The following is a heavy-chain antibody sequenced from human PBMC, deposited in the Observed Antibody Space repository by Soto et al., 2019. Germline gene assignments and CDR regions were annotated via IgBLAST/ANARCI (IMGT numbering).Heavy chain of an antibody. CDR2: MNPNSGNT. J-gene: IGHJ6*02. CDR3: ARGDSTDCSNGVCSFFYNHDMDV. Sequence: VASVKVSCKASGYTFTSYDINWVRQATGQGLEWMGWMNPNSGNTGYAQKFQGRVTMTRNTSISTAYMELSSLRSEDTAVYYCARGDSTDCSNGVCSFFYNHDMDVWGQGTTVTVSS. V-gene: IGHV1-8*01. D-gene: IGHD2-8*01. CDR1: GYTFTSYD.